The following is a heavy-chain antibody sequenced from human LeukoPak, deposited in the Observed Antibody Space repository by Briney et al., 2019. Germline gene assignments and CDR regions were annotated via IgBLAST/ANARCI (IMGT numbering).Heavy chain of an antibody. D-gene: IGHD3-10*02. CDR3: AELGITMIGGV. CDR2: ISSGGSTI. V-gene: IGHV3-48*03. J-gene: IGHJ6*04. CDR1: GFTFSSYE. Sequence: PGGSLRLSCAASGFTFSSYEMNWVRQAPGKGLEWVSYISSGGSTIYYAGSVKGRFTISRDNAKNSLYLQMTSLRAEDTAVYYCAELGITMIGGVWGKGTTVTISS.